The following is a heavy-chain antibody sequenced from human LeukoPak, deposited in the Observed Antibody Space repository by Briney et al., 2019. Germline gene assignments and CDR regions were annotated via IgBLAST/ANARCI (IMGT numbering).Heavy chain of an antibody. CDR3: AKPYYYDRSGSGVNHFDY. J-gene: IGHJ4*02. V-gene: IGHV3-21*01. CDR1: GFTFSSYS. D-gene: IGHD3-22*01. Sequence: AGGSLRLSCAASGFTFSSYSMNWVRQAPGKGLEWVSSISSSSSYIYYADSVKGRFTISRDNAKNSLYLQMNSLRAEDTAVYYCAKPYYYDRSGSGVNHFDYWGQGTLVTVSS. CDR2: ISSSSSYI.